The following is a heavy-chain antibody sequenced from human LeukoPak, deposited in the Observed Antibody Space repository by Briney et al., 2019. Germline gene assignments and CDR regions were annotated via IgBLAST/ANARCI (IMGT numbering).Heavy chain of an antibody. CDR1: GFTFSSYG. V-gene: IGHV3-66*01. D-gene: IGHD3-22*01. Sequence: GGSLRLSCAASGFTFSSYGIHWVRQAPGKGLEWVSVIYSGGSTYYADSVKGRFTISRDNSKNTLYLQMNSLRAEDTAVYYCARDFYPPSGYYYDSSGSPLGYWGQGTLVTVSS. CDR3: ARDFYPPSGYYYDSSGSPLGY. CDR2: IYSGGST. J-gene: IGHJ4*02.